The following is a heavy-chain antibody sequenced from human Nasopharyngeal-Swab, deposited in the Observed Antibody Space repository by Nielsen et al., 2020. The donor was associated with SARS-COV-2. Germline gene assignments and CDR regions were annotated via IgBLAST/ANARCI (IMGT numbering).Heavy chain of an antibody. J-gene: IGHJ5*02. CDR1: GYTFTSYA. D-gene: IGHD3-22*01. V-gene: IGHV1-3*01. CDR3: ARDRRKYYYDSSSNWFDP. Sequence: VKVSCKASGYTFTSYAMHWVRQAPGQGLEWMGWINAGNGNTKYSQKFQGRVTITRDTSASTAYMELSSLRSEDTAVYYCARDRRKYYYDSSSNWFDPWGQGTLVTVSS. CDR2: INAGNGNT.